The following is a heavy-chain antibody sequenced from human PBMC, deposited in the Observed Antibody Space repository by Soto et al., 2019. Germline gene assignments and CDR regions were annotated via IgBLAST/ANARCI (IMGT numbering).Heavy chain of an antibody. CDR1: GYTFTSYY. V-gene: IGHV1-46*01. D-gene: IGHD6-19*01. Sequence: ASVKVSCKASGYTFTSYYMHWVRQAPGQGLEWMGIINPSGGSTSYAQKFQGRVTMTRDTSTSTVYMELSSLKTEDTAVYYCTTDDNSSGWYGYFDYWGQGTLVTVSS. CDR3: TTDDNSSGWYGYFDY. CDR2: INPSGGST. J-gene: IGHJ4*02.